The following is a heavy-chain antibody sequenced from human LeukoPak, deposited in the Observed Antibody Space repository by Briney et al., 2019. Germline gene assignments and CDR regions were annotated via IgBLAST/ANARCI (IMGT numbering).Heavy chain of an antibody. V-gene: IGHV1-2*02. D-gene: IGHD3-22*01. CDR1: GYTFTGYY. Sequence: APVKVSCKASGYTFTGYYMHWVRQAPGQGLEWMGWINPNSGGTIYAQKFQGRVTMTRDTSISTAYMELSRLRSDDTAVYYCARGAHYHDSSEGFDYWGQGTLVTVSS. CDR3: ARGAHYHDSSEGFDY. CDR2: INPNSGGT. J-gene: IGHJ4*02.